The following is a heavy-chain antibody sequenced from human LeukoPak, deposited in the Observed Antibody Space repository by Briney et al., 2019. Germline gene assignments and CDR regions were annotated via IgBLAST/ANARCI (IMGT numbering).Heavy chain of an antibody. CDR2: IFYAGST. D-gene: IGHD5-18*01. V-gene: IGHV4-59*08. J-gene: IGHJ4*02. CDR3: ASGERGYSYGPLDY. CDR1: GGSIRSYY. Sequence: PSETLSLTCTVSGGSIRSYYWSWIRQPPGKGLEWIGYIFYAGSTTYNPSLKSRVTISIDTSKNRFSLKLNSVTAADTAVYYCASGERGYSYGPLDYWGRGILVTVSS.